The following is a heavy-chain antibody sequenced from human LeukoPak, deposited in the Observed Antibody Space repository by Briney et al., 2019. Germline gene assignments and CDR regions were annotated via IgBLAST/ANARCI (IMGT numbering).Heavy chain of an antibody. CDR1: GYTFTTYA. V-gene: IGHV1-3*04. D-gene: IGHD6-19*01. J-gene: IGHJ4*02. Sequence: ASVKVSCKASGYTFTTYAIHWVRQAPGQSLEWMGWINTGNGNTKYSQNFQGRVTITRDTSASTAYMDLTSLTSEDTAVYYCARAWTPDIAVAGIFDSWGQGALVTVSS. CDR2: INTGNGNT. CDR3: ARAWTPDIAVAGIFDS.